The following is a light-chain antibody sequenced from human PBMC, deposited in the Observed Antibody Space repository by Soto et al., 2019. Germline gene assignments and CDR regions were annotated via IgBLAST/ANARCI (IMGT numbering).Light chain of an antibody. V-gene: IGKV3-15*01. CDR2: SAS. Sequence: EIVMTQSPATLSVSPGERATLSCRASQSISTELAWYQQKPGQPPRLLIYSASTRATGVPARFTGSGSRSEFTLTISGLQSEDFAVYYCQQGHNWPLTFGQGTRLEI. CDR3: QQGHNWPLT. CDR1: QSISTE. J-gene: IGKJ2*01.